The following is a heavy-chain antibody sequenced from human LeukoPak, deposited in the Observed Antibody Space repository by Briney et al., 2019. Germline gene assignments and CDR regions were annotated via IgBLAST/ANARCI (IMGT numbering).Heavy chain of an antibody. D-gene: IGHD2-15*01. CDR2: INPSGGST. Sequence: GASVKVSCKASGYTFTSYYMHWVRQAPGQGREWMGIINPSGGSTSYAQKFQGRVTMTRDTSTSTVYMELSSLRSEDTAVYYCARDEPHCSGGSCYSGGLFDYWGQGTLVTVSS. CDR1: GYTFTSYY. CDR3: ARDEPHCSGGSCYSGGLFDY. J-gene: IGHJ4*02. V-gene: IGHV1-46*01.